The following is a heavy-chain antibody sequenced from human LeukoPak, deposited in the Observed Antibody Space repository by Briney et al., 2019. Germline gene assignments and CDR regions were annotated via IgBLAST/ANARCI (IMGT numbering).Heavy chain of an antibody. CDR1: GGSFSGYY. CDR3: ARGRRLLWFGESIFDY. Sequence: PSETLSFTCAVYGGSFSGYYWSWIRQPPGKGLEWIGEINHSGSTNYNPSLKSRVTISVDTSKNQFSLKLSSVTAADTAVYYCARGRRLLWFGESIFDYWGQGTLVTVSS. J-gene: IGHJ4*02. D-gene: IGHD3-10*01. CDR2: INHSGST. V-gene: IGHV4-34*01.